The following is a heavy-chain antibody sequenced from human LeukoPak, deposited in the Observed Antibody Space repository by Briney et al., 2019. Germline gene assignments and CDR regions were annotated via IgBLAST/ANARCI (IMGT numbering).Heavy chain of an antibody. CDR1: GYTFTSYY. CDR2: INPSGGST. V-gene: IGHV1-46*01. Sequence: ASVKVSCKASGYTFTSYYIHWVRQAPGQGLEWMGIINPSGGSTSYAQKFQGRVTMTRDMSTSTVYMELSSLRSEDTAVYYCQLSEPDKLNYYDSSGYYNYFDYWGQGTLVTVSS. D-gene: IGHD3-22*01. CDR3: QLSEPDKLNYYDSSGYYNYFDY. J-gene: IGHJ4*02.